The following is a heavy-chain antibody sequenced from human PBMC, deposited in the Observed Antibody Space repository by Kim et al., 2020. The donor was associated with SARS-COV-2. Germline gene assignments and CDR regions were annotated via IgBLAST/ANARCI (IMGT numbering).Heavy chain of an antibody. J-gene: IGHJ4*02. D-gene: IGHD3-10*01. V-gene: IGHV3-30*05. Sequence: ADSVKGRFPISRDNSKNTLSLEVNSLRVEGTAVYYCARATYGPPGSYIIDDWGQGTLVTVSS. CDR3: ARATYGPPGSYIIDD.